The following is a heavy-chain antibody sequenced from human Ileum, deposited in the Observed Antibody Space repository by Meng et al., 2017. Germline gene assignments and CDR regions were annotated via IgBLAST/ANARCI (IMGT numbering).Heavy chain of an antibody. CDR2: IFQSGRT. J-gene: IGHJ4*02. CDR3: ATSNDRDVYYLGY. V-gene: IGHV4-4*02. CDR1: GTW. D-gene: IGHD3-22*01. Sequence: QVQLQESGPRLVKLSGTLSLTCAFVGTWWSWVRQPPGKGLEWIGEIFQSGRTNYNPSLKSRVTISIDKSKSQISLQLSAVTAADTAVYSCATSNDRDVYYLGYWGQGTLVTVSS.